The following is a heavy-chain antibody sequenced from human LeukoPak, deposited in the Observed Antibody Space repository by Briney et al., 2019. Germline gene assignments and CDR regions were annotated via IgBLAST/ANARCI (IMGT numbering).Heavy chain of an antibody. CDR2: VDPKDGET. CDR1: GYALNELS. J-gene: IGHJ4*02. D-gene: IGHD3-10*01. CDR3: AGDVLVSGGSYYHGF. Sequence: ASVKVSCKVSGYALNELSIHWVRQAPGKGFEWMGGVDPKDGETIYAQNFQDRVTVTDDRSTDTSYMELRGLTSEDTALYYCAGDVLVSGGSYYHGFWGQGTLVTVSS. V-gene: IGHV1-24*01.